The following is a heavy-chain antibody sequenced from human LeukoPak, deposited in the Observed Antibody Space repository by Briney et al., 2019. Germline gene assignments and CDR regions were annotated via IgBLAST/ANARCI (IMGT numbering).Heavy chain of an antibody. CDR2: VSSSGSTI. CDR1: GLTFSDYY. Sequence: GGSLRLSCAASGLTFSDYYMSWIRQAPGKGLEWVSYVSSSGSTIYYADSVKGRFTISRDNAKNSLYLQMNSLRAEDTAVYYCARDVPVLLWFGESSHRWFDPWGQGTLVTVSS. J-gene: IGHJ5*02. CDR3: ARDVPVLLWFGESSHRWFDP. D-gene: IGHD3-10*01. V-gene: IGHV3-11*01.